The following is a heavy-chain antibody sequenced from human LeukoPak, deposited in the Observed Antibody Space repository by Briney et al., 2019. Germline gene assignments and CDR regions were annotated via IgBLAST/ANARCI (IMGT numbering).Heavy chain of an antibody. D-gene: IGHD5-12*01. CDR3: ARVATTDGGGDY. Sequence: PLETVSLTCTVSGGSISSSSYYWGWIRQPPGKGLEWIGSIYYSGSTYYNPSLKSRVTISVDTSKNQFSLKLSSVTAADTAVYYCARVATTDGGGDYWGQGTLVTVSS. CDR2: IYYSGST. J-gene: IGHJ4*02. V-gene: IGHV4-39*07. CDR1: GGSISSSSYY.